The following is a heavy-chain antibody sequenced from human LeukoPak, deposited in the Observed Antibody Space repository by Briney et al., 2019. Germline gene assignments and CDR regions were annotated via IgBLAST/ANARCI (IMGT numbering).Heavy chain of an antibody. D-gene: IGHD2/OR15-2a*01. CDR1: GGSISSSSYY. CDR3: ASNFHAFDI. Sequence: SETLSLTCTVSGGSISSSSYYWGWTRQPPGKGLEWIGSIYYSGSTYYNPSLKSRVTISVDTSKNQFSLKLSSVTAADTAVYYCASNFHAFDIWGQGTMVTVSS. V-gene: IGHV4-39*01. J-gene: IGHJ3*02. CDR2: IYYSGST.